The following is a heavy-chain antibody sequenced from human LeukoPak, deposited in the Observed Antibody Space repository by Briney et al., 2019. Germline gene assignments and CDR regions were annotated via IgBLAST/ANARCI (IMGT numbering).Heavy chain of an antibody. D-gene: IGHD2-2*01. V-gene: IGHV4-61*05. J-gene: IGHJ3*02. CDR2: IFYSGGS. CDR1: GGSISGSSYY. Sequence: SETLSLTCTVSGGSISGSSYYWGWIRQPPGKGLEWIGYIFYSGGSNYNPSLKSRVTISVDTSKNHFPLKLSSVTAADTAVYYCARLGSTFDIWGQGTMVTVSS. CDR3: ARLGSTFDI.